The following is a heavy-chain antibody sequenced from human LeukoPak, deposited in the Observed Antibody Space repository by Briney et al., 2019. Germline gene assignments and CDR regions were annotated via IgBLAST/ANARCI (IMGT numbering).Heavy chain of an antibody. CDR1: GYTFTCYY. CDR3: AKSAASSGYFLPFDY. V-gene: IGHV1-18*04. Sequence: ASVKVSCKASGYTFTCYYMHWVRQAPGQGLEWMGWISLKNGDINYAQKVRGRVTMTTDTSTNTAYMELWSLTSDDTAVYYCAKSAASSGYFLPFDYWGQGTPVIVSS. CDR2: ISLKNGDI. D-gene: IGHD3-22*01. J-gene: IGHJ4*02.